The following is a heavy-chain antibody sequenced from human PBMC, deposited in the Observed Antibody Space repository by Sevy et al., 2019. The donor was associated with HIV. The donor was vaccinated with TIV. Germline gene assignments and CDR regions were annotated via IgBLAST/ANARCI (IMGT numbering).Heavy chain of an antibody. CDR1: GYSISSGYY. J-gene: IGHJ4*02. V-gene: IGHV4-38-2*01. D-gene: IGHD6-19*01. CDR3: ASLGSGWSGRPFDY. CDR2: IYHSGST. Sequence: SETLSLTCAVSGYSISSGYYWGWIRQPPGKGLEWIGSIYHSGSTYYNPSLKSRVTISVDTSKNQFSLKLSSVTAADTAVYYCASLGSGWSGRPFDYWGQGTLVTVSS.